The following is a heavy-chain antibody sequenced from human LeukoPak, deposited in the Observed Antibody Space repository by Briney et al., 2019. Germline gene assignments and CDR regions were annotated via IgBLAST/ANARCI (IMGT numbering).Heavy chain of an antibody. CDR2: LYYSGST. CDR1: NDSISGYY. J-gene: IGHJ4*02. CDR3: ARSPDSRGYSWFFDY. Sequence: KPSETLSLTCTVSNDSISGYYWSWIRQPPGKGLEWIGYLYYSGSTNYNPSLKSRVTTSVDTSKNQFSLRLSSVTAADTAVYYCARSPDSRGYSWFFDYWGQGTLVTVSS. D-gene: IGHD3-22*01. V-gene: IGHV4-59*01.